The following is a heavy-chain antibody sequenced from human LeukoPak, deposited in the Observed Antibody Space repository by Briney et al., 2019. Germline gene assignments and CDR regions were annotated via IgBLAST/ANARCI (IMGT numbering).Heavy chain of an antibody. Sequence: GESLRLSCAASGFTFSSYDMTWVRQVPGKGLEWVSTSDSVGNTFYADSVKGRFTISRDNSKNTLYLQMNSLRAEDTAVYYCAKDMLAGTTPRTDFWGQGTLVTVSS. CDR1: GFTFSSYD. D-gene: IGHD6-13*01. CDR3: AKDMLAGTTPRTDF. CDR2: SDSVGNT. J-gene: IGHJ4*02. V-gene: IGHV3-23*01.